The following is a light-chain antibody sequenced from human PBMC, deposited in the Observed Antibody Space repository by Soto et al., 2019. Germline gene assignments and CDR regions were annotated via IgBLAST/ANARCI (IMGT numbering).Light chain of an antibody. V-gene: IGKV1-39*01. CDR3: QQSFITPRS. Sequence: ASVGHRVTISCRASQNIRSYVNWYQHKAGKAPKLLIHDATTLQSGVPSRFSGSGSRTDFTLTIPRLQPADFAIYSCQQSFITPRSFGQGTKVDIK. CDR2: DAT. J-gene: IGKJ1*01. CDR1: QNIRSY.